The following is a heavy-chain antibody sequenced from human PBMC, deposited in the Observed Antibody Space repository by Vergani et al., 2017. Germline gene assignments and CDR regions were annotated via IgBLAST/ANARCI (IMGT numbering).Heavy chain of an antibody. J-gene: IGHJ4*02. CDR3: TTTKRGLGVLY. D-gene: IGHD3-16*01. Sequence: EVQLVESGGGLVKPGGSLRLSCAASGFTFSNDWMSWVRQAPGKGLEWVGRVKTKTDGGTTDYAAPVKGRFTIARHDSKNTLYLQMNSLKTEDTAVYYCTTTKRGLGVLYWCQGTLATVSS. V-gene: IGHV3-15*01. CDR1: GFTFSNDW. CDR2: VKTKTDGGTT.